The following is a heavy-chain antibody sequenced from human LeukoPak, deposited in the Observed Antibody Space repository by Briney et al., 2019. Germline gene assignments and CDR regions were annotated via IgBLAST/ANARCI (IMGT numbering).Heavy chain of an antibody. CDR1: GFTFSSYA. CDR2: ISGSGDRT. Sequence: PGGSLRLSCAASGFTFSSYAMNWVRQAPGKGLEWVSSISGSGDRTYYADSVNGRFTISRDNSKNTLYLQMNSLRAEDTAVYYCARGGELLPHYYYYGMDVWGQGTTVTVSS. V-gene: IGHV3-23*01. CDR3: ARGGELLPHYYYYGMDV. J-gene: IGHJ6*02. D-gene: IGHD1-26*01.